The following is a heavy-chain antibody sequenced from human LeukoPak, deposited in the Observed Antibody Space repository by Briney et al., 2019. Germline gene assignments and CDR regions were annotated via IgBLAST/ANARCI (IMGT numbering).Heavy chain of an antibody. D-gene: IGHD2-8*01. J-gene: IGHJ4*02. Sequence: ASVKVSCTASGYSFRDYWMHWVRQAPGQGLEWMGWIDPKTGNQNYAQKFQGRVTMTSDTSITTFYMDLSRLTSDDTAVYYCARGGFPHGFDFWGQGAVVTVSS. CDR1: GYSFRDYW. CDR3: ARGGFPHGFDF. V-gene: IGHV1-2*02. CDR2: IDPKTGNQ.